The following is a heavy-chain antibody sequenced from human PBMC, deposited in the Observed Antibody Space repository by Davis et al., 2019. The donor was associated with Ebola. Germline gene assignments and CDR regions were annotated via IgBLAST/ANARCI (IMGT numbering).Heavy chain of an antibody. Sequence: PGGSLRLSCAASGFTFSSYAIHWVRQATGKGLDWVAVISYDGSPKYYADSVRGRFTISRDNSKNTLYLQMNSLRAEDTAVYYCARVRQLPPIAVATADFWGQGTRVTASS. CDR3: ARVRQLPPIAVATADF. J-gene: IGHJ4*02. V-gene: IGHV3-30-3*01. D-gene: IGHD6-13*01. CDR2: ISYDGSPK. CDR1: GFTFSSYA.